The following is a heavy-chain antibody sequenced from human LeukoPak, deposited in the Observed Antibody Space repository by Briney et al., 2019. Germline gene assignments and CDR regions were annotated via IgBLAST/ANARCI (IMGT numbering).Heavy chain of an antibody. CDR2: INHSGST. D-gene: IGHD3-16*02. CDR3: ARGHYVWGSYRRHAFDI. CDR1: GGSFSGYY. J-gene: IGHJ3*02. V-gene: IGHV4-34*01. Sequence: SETLSLTCAVYGGSFSGYYWSWIRQPPGKGLEWIGEINHSGSTNYNPSLKSRVTISVDTSKNQFSLKLSSVTAADTAVYYCARGHYVWGSYRRHAFDIWGQGTMVTVSS.